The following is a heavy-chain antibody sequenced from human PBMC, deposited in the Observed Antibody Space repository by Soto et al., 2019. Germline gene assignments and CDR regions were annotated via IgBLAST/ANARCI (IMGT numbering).Heavy chain of an antibody. V-gene: IGHV1-8*01. Sequence: QVQLVQSGAEVKKPGASVKVSCKASGYTFTSYDINWVRQATGQGPEWMGWMNPNSGDTGYAQKFQGRVTMTRNTSISTAYMELSSLTSDDTAVYYCVRASVWMFPCSSDCYYYWGQGTLVTVSS. CDR1: GYTFTSYD. CDR2: MNPNSGDT. D-gene: IGHD2-21*02. CDR3: VRASVWMFPCSSDCYYY. J-gene: IGHJ4*02.